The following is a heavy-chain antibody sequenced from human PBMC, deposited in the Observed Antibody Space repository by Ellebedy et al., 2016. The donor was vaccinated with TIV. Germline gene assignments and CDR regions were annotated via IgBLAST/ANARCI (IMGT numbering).Heavy chain of an antibody. CDR2: IDPSDSYT. Sequence: GGSLRLSCAASGFTFTSYWISWVRQMPGKGLEWMGRIDPSDSYTNYSPSFQGHVTISADKSISTAYLQWSSLKASDTAMYYCARHPRPYNTLLPGDYWGQGTLVTVSS. CDR3: ARHPRPYNTLLPGDY. CDR1: GFTFTSYW. J-gene: IGHJ4*02. V-gene: IGHV5-10-1*01. D-gene: IGHD3-3*01.